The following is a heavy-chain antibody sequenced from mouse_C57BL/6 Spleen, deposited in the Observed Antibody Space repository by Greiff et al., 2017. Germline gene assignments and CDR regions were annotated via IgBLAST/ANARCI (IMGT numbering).Heavy chain of an antibody. CDR1: GFSLTSYG. CDR2: IWRGGST. D-gene: IGHD1-3*01. CDR3: AKKGLNGDYFDY. J-gene: IGHJ2*01. Sequence: QVQLQQSGPGLVQPSQSLSITCTVSGFSLTSYGVHWVRQSPGKGLEWLGVIWRGGSTDYTAAFMSSLSITKYNSKSQVFFKMNSLQAADTAIYDCAKKGLNGDYFDYWGQGTTLTVSS. V-gene: IGHV2-5*01.